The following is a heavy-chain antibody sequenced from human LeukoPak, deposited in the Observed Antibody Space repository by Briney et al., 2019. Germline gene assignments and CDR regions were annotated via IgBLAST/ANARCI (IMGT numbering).Heavy chain of an antibody. CDR3: AKNYDSSGKHAFDI. CDR1: GFTFSSYA. V-gene: IGHV3-30*18. Sequence: GGSLRLSCAASGFTFSSYAMHWVRQAPGKGLEWVAVISYDGSNKYYADSVKGRFTISRDNSKNTLYLQMNSLRAEDTAVYYCAKNYDSSGKHAFDIWGQGTMVTVSS. J-gene: IGHJ3*02. D-gene: IGHD3-22*01. CDR2: ISYDGSNK.